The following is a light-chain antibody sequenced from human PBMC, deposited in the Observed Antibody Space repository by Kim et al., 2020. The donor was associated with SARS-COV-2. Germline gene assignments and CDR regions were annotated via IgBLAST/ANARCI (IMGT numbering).Light chain of an antibody. CDR3: QTWDSSTGV. J-gene: IGLJ2*01. Sequence: SGSPGQTASITCSGDDFGDKYTSWNQQKSGQSPVLGIYQDNKRPSGIPERFSGSNSGNTATLTISGTQAMDEADYYCQTWDSSTGVFGGGTQLTVL. V-gene: IGLV3-1*01. CDR2: QDN. CDR1: DFGDKY.